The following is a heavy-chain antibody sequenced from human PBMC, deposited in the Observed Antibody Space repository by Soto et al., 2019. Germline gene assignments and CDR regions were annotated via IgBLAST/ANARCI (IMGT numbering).Heavy chain of an antibody. CDR3: AKDPSSYYYIDY. CDR2: ISGSGGST. J-gene: IGHJ4*02. D-gene: IGHD3-10*01. Sequence: GVSLRLSCAASGFTFSSYAMSWVRQAPGKGLEWVSAISGSGGSTYYADSVKGRFTISRDNSKNTLYLQMNSLRAEDTAVYYCAKDPSSYYYIDYWGQGTLVNVSS. V-gene: IGHV3-23*01. CDR1: GFTFSSYA.